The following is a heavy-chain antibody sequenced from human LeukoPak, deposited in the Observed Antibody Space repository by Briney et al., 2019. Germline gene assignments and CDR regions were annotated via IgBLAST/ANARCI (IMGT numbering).Heavy chain of an antibody. CDR3: ARDDEDSYDAFDI. CDR2: ISSSSSYI. D-gene: IGHD5-18*01. V-gene: IGHV3-21*01. CDR1: GFTFSSYS. Sequence: GGSLRLSCAASGFTFSSYSMNWVRQAPGKGLEWVSSISSSSSYIYYAHSGKGRFTISRDNAKTSLYLQMNSLRAEDTAVYYCARDDEDSYDAFDIWGQGTMVTVSS. J-gene: IGHJ3*02.